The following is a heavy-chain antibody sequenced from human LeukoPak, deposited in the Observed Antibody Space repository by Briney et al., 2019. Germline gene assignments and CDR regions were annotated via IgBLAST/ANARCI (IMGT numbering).Heavy chain of an antibody. CDR2: INPNSGGT. Sequence: ASVKVSCKASGYTFTGYYMHWVRRAPGQGLEWMGWINPNSGGTNYAQKFQGWVTMTRDTSISTAYMELSRLRSDDTAVYYCARVPFVVAATTRWFDPWGQGTLVTVSS. J-gene: IGHJ5*02. CDR1: GYTFTGYY. D-gene: IGHD2-15*01. CDR3: ARVPFVVAATTRWFDP. V-gene: IGHV1-2*04.